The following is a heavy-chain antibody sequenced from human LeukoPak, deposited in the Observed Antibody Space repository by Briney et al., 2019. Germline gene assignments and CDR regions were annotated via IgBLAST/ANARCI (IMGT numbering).Heavy chain of an antibody. J-gene: IGHJ4*02. Sequence: SETLSLTCTVSGGSISTYYWSWIRQPPGKGLEWIGYIYYSGSTIYNPSLKSRVTISVDTSKNQFSLKLRSVTAADTAVYYCARLGYSGYVVDYWGQGTLVTVSS. CDR2: IYYSGST. V-gene: IGHV4-59*01. D-gene: IGHD5-12*01. CDR1: GGSISTYY. CDR3: ARLGYSGYVVDY.